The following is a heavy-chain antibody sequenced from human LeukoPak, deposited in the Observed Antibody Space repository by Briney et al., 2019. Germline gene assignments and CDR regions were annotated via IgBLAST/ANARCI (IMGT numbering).Heavy chain of an antibody. CDR2: ISSSSSTI. CDR3: AKDRGHCSGGSCYFHFDY. CDR1: GFTFSSYS. V-gene: IGHV3-48*01. J-gene: IGHJ4*02. Sequence: GGSLRLSCAASGFTFSSYSMNWVRQAPGKGLEWVSYISSSSSTIYYADSVKGRFTISRDNSKNTLYLQMNSLRAEDTAVYYCAKDRGHCSGGSCYFHFDYWGQGTLVTVSS. D-gene: IGHD2-15*01.